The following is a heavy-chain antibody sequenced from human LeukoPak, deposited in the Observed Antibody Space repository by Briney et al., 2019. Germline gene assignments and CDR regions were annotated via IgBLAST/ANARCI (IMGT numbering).Heavy chain of an antibody. J-gene: IGHJ4*02. V-gene: IGHV3-7*01. Sequence: GGSLRLSCAASGFTFNSYWMTWIRQAPGRGLEWVANIKHDGSEKYYLDSVKGRFTVSRDNANNSLFLQMKSLRAEDTAVYYCARDPLSYLGEIDKSSYYFDYWGPGTLATVSS. CDR3: ARDPLSYLGEIDKSSYYFDY. CDR2: IKHDGSEK. CDR1: GFTFNSYW. D-gene: IGHD3-16*02.